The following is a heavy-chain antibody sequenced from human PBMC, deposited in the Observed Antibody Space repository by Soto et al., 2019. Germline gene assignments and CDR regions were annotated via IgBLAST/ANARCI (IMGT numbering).Heavy chain of an antibody. CDR1: GDSVSINTAA. CDR2: TYYRSNWRH. Sequence: SQTLSLTCAISGDSVSINTAAWNWIRSSPSRGLEWLGRTYYRSNWRHDYAVSVKSRITVNTDTSKNHFSLQLNSVTPDDTAVYYCARGVAGSGFDLGGQGTLVPVSS. J-gene: IGHJ4*02. V-gene: IGHV6-1*01. D-gene: IGHD6-19*01. CDR3: ARGVAGSGFDL.